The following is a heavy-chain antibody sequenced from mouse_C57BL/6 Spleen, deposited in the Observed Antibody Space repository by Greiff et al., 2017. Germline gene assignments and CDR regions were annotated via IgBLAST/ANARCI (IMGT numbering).Heavy chain of an antibody. CDR3: ARSTVVYWYCDV. CDR2: INPYNGGT. D-gene: IGHD1-1*01. V-gene: IGHV1-19*01. J-gene: IGHJ1*03. CDR1: GYTFTDYY. Sequence: EVQLQESGPVLVKPGASVKMSCKASGYTFTDYYMNWVKQSHGKSLEWIGVINPYNGGTSYNQKFKGKATLTVYKSSSTAYMELNSLTSEDYSVYDCARSTVVYWYCDVWGTGTTVTVAS.